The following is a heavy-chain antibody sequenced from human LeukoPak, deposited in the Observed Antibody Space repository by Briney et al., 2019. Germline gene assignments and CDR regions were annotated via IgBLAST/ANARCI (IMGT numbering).Heavy chain of an antibody. CDR2: IYYSGST. V-gene: IGHV4-59*01. Sequence: SETLSLTCTVSGGSISSYYWSWIRQPPGKGLERIGYIYYSGSTNYNPSLKSRVTISVDTSKNQFSLKLSSVTAADTAVYYCARDACGGDCYWGWRPFDYWGQGTLVTVSS. CDR1: GGSISSYY. CDR3: ARDACGGDCYWGWRPFDY. J-gene: IGHJ4*02. D-gene: IGHD2-21*02.